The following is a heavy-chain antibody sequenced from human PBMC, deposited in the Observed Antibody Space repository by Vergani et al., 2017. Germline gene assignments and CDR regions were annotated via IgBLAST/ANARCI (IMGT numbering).Heavy chain of an antibody. CDR1: GFTFSIYG. J-gene: IGHJ6*03. Sequence: QVQLVESGGGVVQPGRSLRLSCAASGFTFSIYGMHWVRQAPGKGLEWVAVISYDGSNKYYADSVKGRFTISRDNSKNTLYLQMNSLRAEDTAVYYCASSGNEYSSSYYYMDVWGKGP. V-gene: IGHV3-30*03. CDR2: ISYDGSNK. D-gene: IGHD6-6*01. CDR3: ASSGNEYSSSYYYMDV.